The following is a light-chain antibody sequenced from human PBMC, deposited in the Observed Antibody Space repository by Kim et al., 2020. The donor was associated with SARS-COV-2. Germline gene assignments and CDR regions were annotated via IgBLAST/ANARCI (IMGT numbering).Light chain of an antibody. CDR2: GKN. Sequence: SSELTQDPAVSVALGQTVRITCQGDSLRIYYASWYQQKPGQAPILVIYGKNNRPSGRPQRFSSGSSSNTTAFFITGAEAVDEADYYCNCSGASSSVIVFG. CDR1: SLRIYY. J-gene: IGLJ7*01. V-gene: IGLV3-19*01. CDR3: NCSGASSSVIV.